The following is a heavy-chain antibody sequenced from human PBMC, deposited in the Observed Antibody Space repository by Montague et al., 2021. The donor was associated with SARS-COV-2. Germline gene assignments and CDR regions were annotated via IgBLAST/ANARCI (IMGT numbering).Heavy chain of an antibody. CDR2: MYYGGST. CDR3: AGVARYCTNGVCQTYYYYGLDV. Sequence: SETLSLTCIVSGGSTNYYYWSWIRQSPGKGLEWIGYMYYGGSTNYNPSLKSRVTMSIDRSKNQFSLKLRSVTAADTAVYYCAGVARYCTNGVCQTYYYYGLDVWGQGTTVTVSS. CDR1: GGSTNYYY. J-gene: IGHJ6*02. D-gene: IGHD2-8*01. V-gene: IGHV4-59*01.